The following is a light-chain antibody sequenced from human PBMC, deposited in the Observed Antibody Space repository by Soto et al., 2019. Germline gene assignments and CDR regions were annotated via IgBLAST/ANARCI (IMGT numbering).Light chain of an antibody. Sequence: AIRMTQSPSSFSASTGDRVTITCRASQGISSYLAWYQQKPGKAPKLLVYAASTLQYGVPSRFSGSGSGTDFTLTISCLQSEDFATYFCQQYYTYPHNFGQGTKLEIK. V-gene: IGKV1-8*01. J-gene: IGKJ2*01. CDR2: AAS. CDR3: QQYYTYPHN. CDR1: QGISSY.